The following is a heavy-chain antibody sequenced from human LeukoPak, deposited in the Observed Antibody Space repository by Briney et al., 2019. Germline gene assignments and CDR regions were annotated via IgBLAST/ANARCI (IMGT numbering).Heavy chain of an antibody. V-gene: IGHV3-30*03. Sequence: GGSLRLSCAASGFTFSSYGMHWVRQAPGKGLEWVAVISYDGSNKYYADSVKGRFTISRDNSKNTLYLQMNSLRAEDTAVYYCAREDGDTAMVPFDYWGQGTLVTVSS. J-gene: IGHJ4*02. CDR3: AREDGDTAMVPFDY. CDR2: ISYDGSNK. D-gene: IGHD5-18*01. CDR1: GFTFSSYG.